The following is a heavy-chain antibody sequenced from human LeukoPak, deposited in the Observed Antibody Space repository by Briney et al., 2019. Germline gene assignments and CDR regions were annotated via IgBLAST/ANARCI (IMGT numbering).Heavy chain of an antibody. CDR2: INAGNGNT. V-gene: IGHV1-3*01. CDR3: ARDPLEYYYDSSGYFPWFDP. D-gene: IGHD3-22*01. J-gene: IGHJ5*02. CDR1: GYTFTNYG. Sequence: ASVKVSCKASGYTFTNYGITWVRQAPGQGLEWMGWINAGNGNTKYSQKFQGRVTITRDTSASTAYMELSSLRSEDTAVYYCARDPLEYYYDSSGYFPWFDPWGQGTLVTVSS.